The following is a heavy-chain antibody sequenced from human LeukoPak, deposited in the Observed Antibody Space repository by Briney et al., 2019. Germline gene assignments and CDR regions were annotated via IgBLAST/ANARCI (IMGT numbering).Heavy chain of an antibody. CDR2: IYTSGST. CDR3: ARDFWSGYYTGEMAV. J-gene: IGHJ6*02. CDR1: GGSISSYY. Sequence: RPSETLSLTCTVSGGSISSYYWSWIRQPAGKGLEWVGRIYTSGSTNYNPSLKSRVTMSVDTSKNQFSLKLSSVTAADTAVYYCARDFWSGYYTGEMAVWGQGTTVTVSS. D-gene: IGHD3-3*01. V-gene: IGHV4-4*07.